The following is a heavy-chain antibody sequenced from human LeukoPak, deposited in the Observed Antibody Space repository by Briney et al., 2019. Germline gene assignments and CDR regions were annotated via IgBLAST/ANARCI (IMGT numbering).Heavy chain of an antibody. V-gene: IGHV3-53*04. D-gene: IGHD1-1*01. J-gene: IGHJ3*02. Sequence: TGGSLRLSCAASGFTFSSSVMSWVRQAPGKGLEWVSVIYSGGSTYYADSVKGRFTISRHNSKNTLYLQMNSLRAEDTAVYYCASGSGIDAFDIWGQGTMVTVSS. CDR2: IYSGGST. CDR1: GFTFSSSV. CDR3: ASGSGIDAFDI.